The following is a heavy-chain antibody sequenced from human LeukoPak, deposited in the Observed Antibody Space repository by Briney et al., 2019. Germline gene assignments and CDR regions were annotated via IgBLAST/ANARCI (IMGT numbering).Heavy chain of an antibody. V-gene: IGHV4-34*01. CDR1: GGSFSGYY. J-gene: IGHJ4*02. Sequence: SETLSLTCAVYGGSFSGYYWSWIRQPPGKGLEWIGEINHSGSTNYNPSLKRRVTISVDTSKNQFSLKLSSVTAADTAVYYCARGGIVVVVPFDYWGQGTLVTVSS. CDR3: ARGGIVVVVPFDY. D-gene: IGHD2-15*01. CDR2: INHSGST.